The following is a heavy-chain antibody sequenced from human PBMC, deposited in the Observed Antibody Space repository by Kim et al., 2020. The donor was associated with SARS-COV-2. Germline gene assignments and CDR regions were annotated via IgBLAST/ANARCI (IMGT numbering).Heavy chain of an antibody. V-gene: IGHV4-39*01. CDR2: IYYSGST. CDR3: ARHTVPYYDFWSGYYFWFDP. Sequence: SETLYLTCTVSGGSISSSSYYWGWIRQPPGKGLEWIGSIYYSGSTYYNPSLKSRVTISVDTSKNQFSLKLSSVTAADTAVYYCARHTVPYYDFWSGYYFWFDPWGQGTLVTVSS. CDR1: GGSISSSSYY. J-gene: IGHJ5*02. D-gene: IGHD3-3*01.